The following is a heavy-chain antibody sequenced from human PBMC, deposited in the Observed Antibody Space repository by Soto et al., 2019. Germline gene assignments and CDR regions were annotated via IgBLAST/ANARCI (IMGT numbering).Heavy chain of an antibody. D-gene: IGHD6-6*01. CDR2: ISSNGVGT. V-gene: IGHV3-64*01. Sequence: GGSLRLSCAASGFTLSGYAVDWVRQAPGKGLEYVSGISSNGVGTYYANSVQGRFTISRDNSKNTVYLQMGSLRPEDMAVYYCARRARPDFYYMDVWGKGTTVTVSS. CDR1: GFTLSGYA. CDR3: ARRARPDFYYMDV. J-gene: IGHJ6*03.